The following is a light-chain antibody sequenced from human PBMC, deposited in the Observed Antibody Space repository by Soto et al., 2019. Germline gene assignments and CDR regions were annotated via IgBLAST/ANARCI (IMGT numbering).Light chain of an antibody. V-gene: IGLV1-40*01. CDR2: RNN. CDR1: SSNIGAGYD. Sequence: QSVLTQPPSVSGAPGQRVTISCTGSSSNIGAGYDVHWYQQLPGIAPKLLICRNNNRPSGVPDRFSGSKSGNSASLAITGLQAEDEADYYCQCYDSSLSGYVVFGGRTKLTVL. J-gene: IGLJ2*01. CDR3: QCYDSSLSGYVV.